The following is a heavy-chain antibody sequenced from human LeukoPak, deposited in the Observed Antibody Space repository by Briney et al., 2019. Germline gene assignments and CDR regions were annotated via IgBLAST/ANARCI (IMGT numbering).Heavy chain of an antibody. CDR1: GGTFISYA. J-gene: IGHJ5*02. Sequence: SVKVSCKASGGTFISYAISWVRQAPGQGLEWMGRIIPILGIANYAQKFQGRVTITADKSTSTAYKELSSLRSEDTAVYYCARDVGQDIVVVPAARGWFDPWGQGTLVTGAS. D-gene: IGHD2-2*01. CDR2: IIPILGIA. CDR3: ARDVGQDIVVVPAARGWFDP. V-gene: IGHV1-69*04.